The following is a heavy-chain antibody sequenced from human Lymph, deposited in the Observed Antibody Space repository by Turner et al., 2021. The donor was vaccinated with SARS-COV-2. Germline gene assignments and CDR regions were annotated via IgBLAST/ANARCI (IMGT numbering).Heavy chain of an antibody. V-gene: IGHV3-30*04. D-gene: IGHD3-22*01. CDR2: ISYDGSDK. CDR1: GFPFSSYA. Sequence: QVQLVESGGGVVQPGRSLRLSCAASGFPFSSYAMHWVLQAPGKGLEWVAFISYDGSDKYYADSVKGRFTFSRDNSKNTLYLQMNSLRAEDTAVYYCARDRDSSGWVDYWGQGTLVTVSS. CDR3: ARDRDSSGWVDY. J-gene: IGHJ4*02.